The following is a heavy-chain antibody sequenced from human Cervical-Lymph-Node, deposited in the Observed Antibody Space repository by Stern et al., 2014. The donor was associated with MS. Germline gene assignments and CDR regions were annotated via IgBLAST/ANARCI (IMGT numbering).Heavy chain of an antibody. CDR1: GLTFENYA. D-gene: IGHD3-16*01. J-gene: IGHJ4*02. Sequence: EVQLVQSGGGLIQPGRSLRLSCVSSGLTFENYAMYWVRLVPQKGLECVSGISWDGDSVAYADSVKVRFTISRDNVKRSLYLQMNSLRTEDTALYYCAKVSSRVGGVDVPPSYFFGRWGRGTQVTVSS. CDR2: ISWDGDSV. CDR3: AKVSSRVGGVDVPPSYFFGR. V-gene: IGHV3-9*01.